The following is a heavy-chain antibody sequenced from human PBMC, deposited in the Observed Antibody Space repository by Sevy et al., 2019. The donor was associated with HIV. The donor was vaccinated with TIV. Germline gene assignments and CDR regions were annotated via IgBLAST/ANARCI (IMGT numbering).Heavy chain of an antibody. D-gene: IGHD3-22*01. CDR2: ISGSGGST. V-gene: IGHV3-23*01. CDR1: GFTFSSYA. Sequence: GGSLRLSCAASGFTFSSYAMSWVRQAPGKGLEWVSAISGSGGSTYYADSVKGRFTISRENSKNTRYLKMNSLRAEDTAVYYCAKRKRLTMIVVVIDYWGQGTLVTVSS. CDR3: AKRKRLTMIVVVIDY. J-gene: IGHJ4*02.